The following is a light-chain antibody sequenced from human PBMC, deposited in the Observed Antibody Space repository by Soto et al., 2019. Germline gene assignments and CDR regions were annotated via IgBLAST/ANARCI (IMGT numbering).Light chain of an antibody. J-gene: IGKJ5*01. Sequence: AIQFTHSPSSLSASVGDRVKITCRASQDIISSLAWYQQKPGKAPKLLIFDASTFEGGVPSRFSGGGSATDFTLTISSLQPEDFATYYCQKFNNYPITCGQGTRLEIK. CDR2: DAS. CDR3: QKFNNYPIT. V-gene: IGKV1D-13*01. CDR1: QDIISS.